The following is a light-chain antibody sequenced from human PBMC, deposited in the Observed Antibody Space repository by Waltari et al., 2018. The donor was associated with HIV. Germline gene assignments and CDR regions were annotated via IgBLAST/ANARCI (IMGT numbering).Light chain of an antibody. CDR1: SSNIGNNS. V-gene: IGLV1-51*01. CDR2: DNN. CDR3: GTWDSSLGAGV. Sequence: QSVLTQPPSVSAAPGQKVTISCSGSSSNIGNNSVSWYQQQPGTAPKLLIYDNNKRPSGVPDRFSGSKSGTSATLCITGLQTGKEADYYCGTWDSSLGAGVFGGGTKLTVL. J-gene: IGLJ3*02.